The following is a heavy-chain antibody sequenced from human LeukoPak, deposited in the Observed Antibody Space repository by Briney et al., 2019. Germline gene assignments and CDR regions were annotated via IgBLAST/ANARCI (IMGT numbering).Heavy chain of an antibody. CDR1: RFTFSSYG. Sequence: GGSLRLSCAASRFTFSSYGMHWVRQAPGKGLEWLAFIRYDGNKENYADSVKGRFTISRDNSKNTVSLQMDSLRTEDTAVYYCAKDDPFFHYWGQGTLVTVSS. V-gene: IGHV3-30*02. J-gene: IGHJ4*02. CDR2: IRYDGNKE. CDR3: AKDDPFFHY.